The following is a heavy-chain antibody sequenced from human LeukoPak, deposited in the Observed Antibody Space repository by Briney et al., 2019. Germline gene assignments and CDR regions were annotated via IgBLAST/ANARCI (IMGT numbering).Heavy chain of an antibody. CDR3: ARGSGSSGWPDY. V-gene: IGHV3-30*02. J-gene: IGHJ4*02. Sequence: PGGSLRLSCAASGFTFSSYGMHWVRQAPGKGLEWVAFIRYDGSNKYYADSVKDRFTISRDNSKNTLYLQMNSLRSEDMAVYYCARGSGSSGWPDYWGQGTLVTVSS. D-gene: IGHD6-19*01. CDR2: IRYDGSNK. CDR1: GFTFSSYG.